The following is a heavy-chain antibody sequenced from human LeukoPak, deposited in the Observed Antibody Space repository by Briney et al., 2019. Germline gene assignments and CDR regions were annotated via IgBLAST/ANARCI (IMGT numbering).Heavy chain of an antibody. J-gene: IGHJ5*02. D-gene: IGHD5-18*01. CDR2: ISNDGSNI. CDR1: GFTFSRYS. V-gene: IGHV3-30*18. Sequence: GGSLRLSCAASGFTFSRYSIHWVRQAPGKGLEWVALISNDGSNIYYVDSVKGRFTVSRDNSKNTLHLQMDSLRAEDTAMYYCVKDLLGGYSYGGSWGQGTLVTVSS. CDR3: VKDLLGGYSYGGS.